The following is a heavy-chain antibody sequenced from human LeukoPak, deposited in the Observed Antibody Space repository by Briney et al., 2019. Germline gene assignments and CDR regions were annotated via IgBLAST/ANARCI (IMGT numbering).Heavy chain of an antibody. J-gene: IGHJ5*02. CDR2: IYYSGST. CDR1: GGSFSSGSYY. V-gene: IGHV4-61*01. CDR3: ARDTDWNDAWFDP. D-gene: IGHD1-1*01. Sequence: SETLSLTCTVSGGSFSSGSYYWRGIRQPPGKELEWIVYIYYSGSTNYNPSLKSRVTISVDTSKNQFSLKLSSVTAADTAVYYCARDTDWNDAWFDPWGPGTLVTVSS.